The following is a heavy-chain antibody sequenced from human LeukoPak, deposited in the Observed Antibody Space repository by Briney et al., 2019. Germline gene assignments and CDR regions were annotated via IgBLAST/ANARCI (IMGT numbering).Heavy chain of an antibody. V-gene: IGHV3-49*04. CDR1: GFTFSNAW. D-gene: IGHD5-18*01. J-gene: IGHJ4*02. CDR2: IRSKAYGGTT. CDR3: TREDGIQLELFDY. Sequence: PGGSRRLSCAASGFTFSNAWMGWVRQAPGKGLEWVGFIRSKAYGGTTEYAASVKGRFTISRDDSKSIAHLQMNSLKTEDTAVYYCTREDGIQLELFDYWGQGTLVTVSS.